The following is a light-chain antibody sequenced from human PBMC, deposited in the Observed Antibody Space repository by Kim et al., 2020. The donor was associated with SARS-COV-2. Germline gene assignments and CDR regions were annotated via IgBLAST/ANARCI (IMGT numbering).Light chain of an antibody. V-gene: IGKV3-11*01. CDR3: QQRSNSYT. Sequence: LSLCQGESTPLSRRASQSLSRNLVWYQQRPGQDARLLFYDASNRSTVIPARCRGSGSGTDFTLTHSSLEPEDFAVFYCQQRSNSYTFRQETNLEI. CDR1: QSLSRN. J-gene: IGKJ2*01. CDR2: DAS.